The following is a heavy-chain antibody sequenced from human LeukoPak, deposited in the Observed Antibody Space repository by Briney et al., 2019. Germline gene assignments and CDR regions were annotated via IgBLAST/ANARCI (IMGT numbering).Heavy chain of an antibody. CDR1: GGSFSGYY. Sequence: SETLSLTCAVCGGSFSGYYWSWLRQPPGKGLEWVGEINHSGSNNYNPSLKSRVTISVDTSKNQFSLKLSSVTAADTAVYYCARGRPYYDFWSGYSNYYYMDVWGKGTTVTVSS. CDR3: ARGRPYYDFWSGYSNYYYMDV. V-gene: IGHV4-34*01. J-gene: IGHJ6*03. D-gene: IGHD3-3*01. CDR2: INHSGSN.